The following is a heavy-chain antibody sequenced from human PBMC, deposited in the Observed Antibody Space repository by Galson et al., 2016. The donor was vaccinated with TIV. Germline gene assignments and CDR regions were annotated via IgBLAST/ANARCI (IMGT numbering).Heavy chain of an antibody. CDR2: ISAYNGNT. Sequence: SVKVSCKASGYTFTRFGISWVRQAPGQGLEWMGWISAYNGNTKYEQKLQGRVTVTTDTSTNTAYMELRSLRSDDTAVYYCARHGEMSTISHSYKYGMDVWGQGTTVTTSS. CDR3: ARHGEMSTISHSYKYGMDV. CDR1: GYTFTRFG. V-gene: IGHV1-18*01. D-gene: IGHD5-24*01. J-gene: IGHJ6*02.